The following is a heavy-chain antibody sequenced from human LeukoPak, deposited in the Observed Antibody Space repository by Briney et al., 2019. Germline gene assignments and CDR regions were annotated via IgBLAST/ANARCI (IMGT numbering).Heavy chain of an antibody. Sequence: GGSLKLSCTASGLTFSTSGFNWVRQAPGKGLEWVASIGPTGSDRYHADSIKGRFTISRDNANNFLYLQMNSLRAEDTAVYYCATETNGRHYDYWGQGTLLTVSS. D-gene: IGHD1-14*01. CDR3: ATETNGRHYDY. V-gene: IGHV3-21*06. CDR1: GLTFSTSG. J-gene: IGHJ4*02. CDR2: IGPTGSDR.